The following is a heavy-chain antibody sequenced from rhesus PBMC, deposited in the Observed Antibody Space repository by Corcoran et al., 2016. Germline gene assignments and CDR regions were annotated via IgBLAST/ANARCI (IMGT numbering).Heavy chain of an antibody. J-gene: IGHJ4*01. V-gene: IGHV4-127*01. CDR1: GDSIISGYG. D-gene: IGHD2-15*01. Sequence: QVQLQESGPGLVKPSETLSLTCAAAGDSIISGYGGTWFRQPPGKGLEGNGYICGSSGSTNYNPSLKSRVTISKDTSKNQFSLKLSSVTAADTAVYYCARDTSYWGQGVLVTVSS. CDR3: ARDTSY. CDR2: ICGSSGST.